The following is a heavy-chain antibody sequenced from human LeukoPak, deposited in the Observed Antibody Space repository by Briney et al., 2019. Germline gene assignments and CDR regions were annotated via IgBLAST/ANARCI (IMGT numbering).Heavy chain of an antibody. CDR2: INPSGGST. Sequence: GASVKVSCKASGYTFTSYYMHWVRQAPGQGLEWMGIINPSGGSTSYAQKFQGRVTMTRDMSTSTVYMELSSLRSEDTAVYYCASSHYYDSSGYPVDYWGQGTLVTVSS. D-gene: IGHD3-22*01. J-gene: IGHJ4*02. CDR1: GYTFTSYY. CDR3: ASSHYYDSSGYPVDY. V-gene: IGHV1-46*01.